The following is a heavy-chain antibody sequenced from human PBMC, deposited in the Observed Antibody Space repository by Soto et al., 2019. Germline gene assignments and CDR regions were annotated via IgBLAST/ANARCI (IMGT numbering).Heavy chain of an antibody. V-gene: IGHV1-69*13. J-gene: IGHJ6*02. Sequence: SVKVSCKASGGTFSSYAISWVRQAPGQGLEWMGGIIPIFGTANYAQKFQGRVTITADESTSTAYMELSSLRSEDTAVYYCASGRAAAGISPLYYYYGMDVWGQGTTVTVSS. CDR1: GGTFSSYA. CDR3: ASGRAAAGISPLYYYYGMDV. D-gene: IGHD6-13*01. CDR2: IIPIFGTA.